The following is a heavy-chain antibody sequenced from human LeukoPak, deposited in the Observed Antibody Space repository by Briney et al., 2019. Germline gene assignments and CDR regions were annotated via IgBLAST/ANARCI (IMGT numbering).Heavy chain of an antibody. J-gene: IGHJ4*02. V-gene: IGHV3-23*01. D-gene: IGHD6-13*01. CDR1: GFTFSSYA. Sequence: GGSLRLSCAASGFTFSSYAMSWVRQAPGKGLEWVSAISGSGGSTYYADSVKGRFTISRDNSKNTLYLQMNSLRAEDTAVYYRAKGSLAAAATRPILDYWGQGTLVTVSS. CDR2: ISGSGGST. CDR3: AKGSLAAAATRPILDY.